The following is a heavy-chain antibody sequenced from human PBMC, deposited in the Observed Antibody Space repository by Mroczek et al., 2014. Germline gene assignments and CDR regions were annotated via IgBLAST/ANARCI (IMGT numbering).Heavy chain of an antibody. CDR2: INPNSGGT. CDR3: ARVRLIMVYALRGAFDI. D-gene: IGHD2-8*01. CDR1: GYTFTGYY. J-gene: IGHJ3*02. V-gene: IGHV1-2*02. Sequence: QVQLVQSGAEVKKPGASVKVSCKASGYTFTGYYMHWVRQAPGQGLEWMGWINPNSGGTNYAQKFQGRVTMTRDTSISTAYMELSRLRSDDTAVYYCARVRLIMVYALRGAFDIWGQGTMVTVSS.